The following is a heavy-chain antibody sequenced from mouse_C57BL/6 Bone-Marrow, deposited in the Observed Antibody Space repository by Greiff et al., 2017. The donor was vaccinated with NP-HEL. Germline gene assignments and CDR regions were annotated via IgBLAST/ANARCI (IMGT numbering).Heavy chain of an antibody. CDR1: GYAFTNYL. Sequence: VQLQQSGAELVRPGTSVKVSCKASGYAFTNYLIEWVKQRPGQGLEWIRVINPGSGGTNYNEKFKGKATLTADKSSSTAYMQLSSLTSEDSAVYFCARWFLYYFDYWGQGTTLTVSS. V-gene: IGHV1-54*01. D-gene: IGHD2-2*01. J-gene: IGHJ2*01. CDR3: ARWFLYYFDY. CDR2: INPGSGGT.